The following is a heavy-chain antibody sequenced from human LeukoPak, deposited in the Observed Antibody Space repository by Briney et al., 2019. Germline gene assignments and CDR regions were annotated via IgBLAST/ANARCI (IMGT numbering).Heavy chain of an antibody. CDR1: GYTFTSYV. CDR3: ARADYYYYYIDV. V-gene: IGHV1-8*01. Sequence: ASVKVSCKASGYTFTSYVINWVRQATGQGLEWMGWMNPNSGNTGYAQKFQGRVTMTRNTSISTAYMELSSLRSEDTAVYYCARADYYYYYIDVWGKGTTVTVSS. J-gene: IGHJ6*03. CDR2: MNPNSGNT.